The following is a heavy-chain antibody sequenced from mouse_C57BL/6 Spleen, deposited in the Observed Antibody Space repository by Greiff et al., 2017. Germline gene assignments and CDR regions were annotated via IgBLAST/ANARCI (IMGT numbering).Heavy chain of an antibody. CDR1: GYTFTSYW. D-gene: IGHD1-1*01. V-gene: IGHV1-64*01. CDR2: IHPNSGST. J-gene: IGHJ4*01. Sequence: VQLQQPGAELVKPGASVKLSCKASGYTFTSYWMHWVKQRPGQGLEWIGMIHPNSGSTNYNEKFKSKATLTVDKSSSTAYMQLSSLTSEDSAVYYCASQGRITTVVDAMDYWGQGTSVTVSS. CDR3: ASQGRITTVVDAMDY.